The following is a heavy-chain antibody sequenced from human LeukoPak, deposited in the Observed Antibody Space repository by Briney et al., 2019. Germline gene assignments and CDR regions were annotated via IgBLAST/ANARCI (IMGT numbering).Heavy chain of an antibody. Sequence: PGGSLRLSCAASGFTFSIYAMTWVRQAPGKGLEWVSYISGAGDNTNYADSVEGRFTVSRDNSRNTMYLQMNSLRSEDTAVYYCAKDADYYGSGSSLDYWGQGTRVTVLS. CDR1: GFTFSIYA. CDR3: AKDADYYGSGSSLDY. V-gene: IGHV3-23*01. D-gene: IGHD3-10*01. CDR2: ISGAGDNT. J-gene: IGHJ4*02.